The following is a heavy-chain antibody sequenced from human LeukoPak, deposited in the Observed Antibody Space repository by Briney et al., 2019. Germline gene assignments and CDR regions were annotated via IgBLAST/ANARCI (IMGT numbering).Heavy chain of an antibody. V-gene: IGHV3-11*06. J-gene: IGHJ4*02. CDR1: GFTFSDYY. CDR3: ARSLIAAGGAGGMFDN. D-gene: IGHD6-13*01. CDR2: ISSNSLYA. Sequence: GESLKISCEASGFTFSDYYMSWIRQVPGKGLEWISYISSNSLYANYADSLKGRFTISRDNARKSLYLQMNSLRVEDTAVYYCARSLIAAGGAGGMFDNWGQGTLVAVSS.